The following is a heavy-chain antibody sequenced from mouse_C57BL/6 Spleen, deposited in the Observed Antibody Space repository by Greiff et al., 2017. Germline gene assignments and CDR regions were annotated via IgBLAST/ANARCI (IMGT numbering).Heavy chain of an antibody. CDR3: ARCYYGSSLLDY. D-gene: IGHD1-1*01. CDR2: IYPGSGST. Sequence: QVQLQPGAELVKPGASVKMSCKASGYTFTSYWITWVKQRPGQGLEWIGDIYPGSGSTNYNEKFKSKATLTVDTSSSTAYMQLSSLTSEDSAVYYCARCYYGSSLLDYWGQGTTLTVSS. J-gene: IGHJ2*01. V-gene: IGHV1-55*01. CDR1: GYTFTSYW.